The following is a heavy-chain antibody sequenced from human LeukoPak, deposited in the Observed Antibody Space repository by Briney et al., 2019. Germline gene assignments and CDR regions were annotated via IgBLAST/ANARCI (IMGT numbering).Heavy chain of an antibody. Sequence: ASVKVSCKASGYTFTTYGISWVRQAPGQGLEWMGWISAYNGDTKYAQKFQGRVTMTTDTSTSTAYMDLRSLRSDDTAVYYCARDSHSVYYYDSSGSQPLYSAAWGQGTLVTVSS. CDR3: ARDSHSVYYYDSSGSQPLYSAA. D-gene: IGHD3-22*01. CDR2: ISAYNGDT. V-gene: IGHV1-18*01. CDR1: GYTFTTYG. J-gene: IGHJ5*02.